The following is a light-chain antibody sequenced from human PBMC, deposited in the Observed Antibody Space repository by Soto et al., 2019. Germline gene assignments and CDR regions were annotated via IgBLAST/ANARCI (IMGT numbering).Light chain of an antibody. V-gene: IGKV3-20*01. CDR1: QSVRGNY. Sequence: EIVLTQSPGTLSLSPGERATLSCRASQSVRGNYLAWYQQKPGQAPRLLIYGASSGATGIPDRFVGSGSETDFILTISSLEPDDFAVYYCQQRGSWPSFGQGTKLGIK. J-gene: IGKJ2*01. CDR2: GAS. CDR3: QQRGSWPS.